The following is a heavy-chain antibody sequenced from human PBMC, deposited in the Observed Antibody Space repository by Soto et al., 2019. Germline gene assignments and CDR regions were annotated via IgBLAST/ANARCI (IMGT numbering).Heavy chain of an antibody. CDR1: GYSFTGYS. Sequence: ASVNGSCNTSGYSFTGYSVHWVRQSPGHGPEWMGLINPKSLGTKYAQNFQIMVTMTSDTSIITDFMRLSWMRSDDTAVYGCIREVLSRGNLITGSLFDSWGKRSLVT. V-gene: IGHV1-2*02. CDR2: INPKSLGT. J-gene: IGHJ4*02. D-gene: IGHD3-10*01. CDR3: IREVLSRGNLITGSLFDS.